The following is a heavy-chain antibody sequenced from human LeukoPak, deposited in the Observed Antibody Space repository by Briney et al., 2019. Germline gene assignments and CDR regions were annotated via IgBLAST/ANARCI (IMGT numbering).Heavy chain of an antibody. J-gene: IGHJ3*02. CDR3: ARDPIRRFSLQNDAFDI. Sequence: GASVKVSCKASGYTFTNYAMNWVRQAPGQGLEWMGWINTNTGNPTYAQGFPGRFVFSLDTSVSTAYLQISSLKAEDTAVYYCARDPIRRFSLQNDAFDIWGQGTMVTVSS. CDR2: INTNTGNP. CDR1: GYTFTNYA. D-gene: IGHD3-3*01. V-gene: IGHV7-4-1*02.